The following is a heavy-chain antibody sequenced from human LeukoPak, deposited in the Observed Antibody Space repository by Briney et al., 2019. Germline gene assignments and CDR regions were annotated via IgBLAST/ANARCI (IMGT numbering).Heavy chain of an antibody. CDR3: ARAGLDGITIFGVATNWFDP. V-gene: IGHV3-66*01. D-gene: IGHD3-3*01. J-gene: IGHJ5*02. Sequence: GGSLRLSCAASGFTFSDSHMSWVRQAPGKGLEWVSVIYSGGSTYYADSVKGRFTISRDNSKNTLYLQMNSLRAEDTAVYYCARAGLDGITIFGVATNWFDPWGQGTLVTVSS. CDR1: GFTFSDSH. CDR2: IYSGGST.